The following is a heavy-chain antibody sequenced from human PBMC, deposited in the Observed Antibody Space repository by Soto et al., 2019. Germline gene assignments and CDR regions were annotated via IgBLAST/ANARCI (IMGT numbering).Heavy chain of an antibody. V-gene: IGHV3-66*01. D-gene: IGHD6-6*01. Sequence: GGSLRLSCAASGFTVSSNYMSWVRQAPGKGLEWVSVIYSGGSTYYADSVKGRFTISRDNSKNTLYLQMNSLRAEDTAVYYCARGLYRSSGFDYWGQGTLVTVSS. CDR2: IYSGGST. J-gene: IGHJ4*02. CDR1: GFTVSSNY. CDR3: ARGLYRSSGFDY.